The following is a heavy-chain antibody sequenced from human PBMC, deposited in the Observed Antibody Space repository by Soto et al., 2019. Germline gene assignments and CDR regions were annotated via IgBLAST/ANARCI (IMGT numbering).Heavy chain of an antibody. D-gene: IGHD5-12*01. CDR3: AREGSYSAYNFAHGIQLWSFDF. CDR1: GGYINTFY. Sequence: SVTQSLTYTVSGGYINTFYGSWVRKTAGKGLEWIGRIFSSGSTSFNPSLESRVAMSVDTSKNHFSLNLSSVTAADMAVYYCAREGSYSAYNFAHGIQLWSFDFWGQGALVTVSS. CDR2: IFSSGST. J-gene: IGHJ4*02. V-gene: IGHV4-4*07.